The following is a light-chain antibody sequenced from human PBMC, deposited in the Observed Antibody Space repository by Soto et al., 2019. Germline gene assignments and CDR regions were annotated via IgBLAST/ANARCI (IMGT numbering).Light chain of an antibody. Sequence: ETVLTHSPVTRSSSPVQGAIVFCXVSQSINSKSLVWYQRKFGQAPRLLIYNTSSRATGIPDRFSGSGSGTDFTLSISRLEPEDFAVYYCQHYGGSFIFGPGTKVDNK. CDR3: QHYGGSFI. CDR1: QSINSKS. V-gene: IGKV3-20*01. J-gene: IGKJ3*01. CDR2: NTS.